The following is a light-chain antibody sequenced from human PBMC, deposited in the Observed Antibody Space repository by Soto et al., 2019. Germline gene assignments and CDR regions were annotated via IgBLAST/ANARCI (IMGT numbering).Light chain of an antibody. J-gene: IGKJ3*01. V-gene: IGKV2-28*01. CDR2: LGS. CDR3: MQALQTAS. CDR1: QSLLHGNGYNY. Sequence: DIVMTQSPLSLSVTPGEPASISCRSNQSLLHGNGYNYLDWYLQKPGQTPQLLIYLGSNRASGVPDRFSGSGSGTDFTLEINRVEAEDVGFYYCMQALQTASFGPGNKVDIK.